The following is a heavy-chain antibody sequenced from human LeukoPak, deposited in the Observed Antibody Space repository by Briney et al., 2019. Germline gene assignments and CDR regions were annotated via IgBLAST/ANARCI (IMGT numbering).Heavy chain of an antibody. V-gene: IGHV3-23*01. CDR3: ATDSSPDF. Sequence: PGGSLRLSCAASAFTFSSYSMSWVRQAPGKGLEWVSAISASGISTYYPDSVKGRSTISRDHSKSTLYLQMNSLRPEDTAVYYCATDSSPDFWGQGPLVPVSS. CDR2: ISASGIST. J-gene: IGHJ4*02. CDR1: AFTFSSYS. D-gene: IGHD6-13*01.